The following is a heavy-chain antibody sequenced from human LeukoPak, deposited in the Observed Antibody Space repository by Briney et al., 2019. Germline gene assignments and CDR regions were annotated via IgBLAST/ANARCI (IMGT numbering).Heavy chain of an antibody. CDR2: IYYSGST. CDR1: GGSISSYY. CDR3: ARTQSYYDSSGYYSCDAFDI. Sequence: SETLSLTCTVSGGSISSYYWSWIRQPPGKGLEWIGYIYYSGSTNYNPSLKSRVTISVDTSKNQFSLKLSSVTAADTAVYYCARTQSYYDSSGYYSCDAFDIWGQGTMVTVSS. V-gene: IGHV4-59*01. D-gene: IGHD3-22*01. J-gene: IGHJ3*02.